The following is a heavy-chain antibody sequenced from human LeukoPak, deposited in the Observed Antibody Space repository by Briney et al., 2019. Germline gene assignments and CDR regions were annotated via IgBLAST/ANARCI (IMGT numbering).Heavy chain of an antibody. V-gene: IGHV3-48*03. J-gene: IGHJ4*02. CDR3: ARDSKPIAVAVSFDY. Sequence: GGSLRLSCAASGFTFSSYEMNWVRQAPGKGLEWVSYITSSGSTIYYADSVKGRFTISRDNAKNSLYLQMNSLRAEDTAVYYCARDSKPIAVAVSFDYWGQGTLVTVSS. CDR2: ITSSGSTI. CDR1: GFTFSSYE. D-gene: IGHD6-19*01.